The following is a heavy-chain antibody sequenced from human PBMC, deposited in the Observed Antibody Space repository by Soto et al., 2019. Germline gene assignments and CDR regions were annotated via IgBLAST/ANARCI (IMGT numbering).Heavy chain of an antibody. J-gene: IGHJ6*02. D-gene: IGHD2-15*01. V-gene: IGHV3-30-3*01. Sequence: QVQLVESGGGVVQPGRSLRLSCAASGFTFSSYAMHWVRQAPGKGLEWVAVISYDGSNKYYADSVKGRFTISRDNSKKPPYLQMNSLRAEDTAVYYCARAGCDGGSCYTLVWLRYGMDVWGQGTTVTVSS. CDR2: ISYDGSNK. CDR1: GFTFSSYA. CDR3: ARAGCDGGSCYTLVWLRYGMDV.